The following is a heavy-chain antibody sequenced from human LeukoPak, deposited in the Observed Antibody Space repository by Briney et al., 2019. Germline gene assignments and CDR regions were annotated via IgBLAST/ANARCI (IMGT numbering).Heavy chain of an antibody. J-gene: IGHJ4*02. D-gene: IGHD2-2*01. CDR1: GGSLSGYY. Sequence: SETLSLTCTVSGGSLSGYYWSWIRRPPGKGLEWIGYIYSSGGTSYNPSLESRVTMSLDTSKNQQFPLRLNSVTAADTAVYYCARHGPLDCRRTSCSFDYWGQGTLVTVSS. CDR3: ARHGPLDCRRTSCSFDY. CDR2: IYSSGGT. V-gene: IGHV4-59*08.